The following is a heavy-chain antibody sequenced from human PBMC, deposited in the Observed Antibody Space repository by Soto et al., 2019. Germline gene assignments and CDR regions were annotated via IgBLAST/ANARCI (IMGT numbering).Heavy chain of an antibody. CDR3: ARGHYDILTGASYGMDV. Sequence: PSETLSLTCTVSGGSISSGDYYWSWIRQPPGKGLEWIGYIYYSGSTYYNPSLKSRVTISVDTSKNQFSLKLSSVTAADTAVYYCARGHYDILTGASYGMDVWGQGTTVTVSS. CDR2: IYYSGST. V-gene: IGHV4-30-4*01. J-gene: IGHJ6*02. CDR1: GGSISSGDYY. D-gene: IGHD3-9*01.